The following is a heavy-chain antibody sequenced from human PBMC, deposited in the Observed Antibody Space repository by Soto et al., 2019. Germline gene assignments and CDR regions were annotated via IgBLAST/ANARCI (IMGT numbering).Heavy chain of an antibody. V-gene: IGHV1-24*01. CDR1: GYTLTELS. CDR2: FDPEDGET. J-gene: IGHJ6*02. CDR3: ATDYREQLAKDYYYYGMDV. D-gene: IGHD6-6*01. Sequence: ASVKVSCKVSGYTLTELSMHWVRQAPGKGLEWMGGFDPEDGETIYAQKFQGRVTMTEDTSTDTAYMELSSLRSEDTAVYYCATDYREQLAKDYYYYGMDVWGQGTTVTVS.